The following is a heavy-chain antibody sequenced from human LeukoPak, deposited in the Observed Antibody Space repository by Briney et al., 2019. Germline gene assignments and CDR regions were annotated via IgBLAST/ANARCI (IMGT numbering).Heavy chain of an antibody. J-gene: IGHJ4*02. CDR3: ASKLTAVAGYFDY. Sequence: SSQTLSLTCTVSGDSISSISYYWSWIRQPAGKGLEWIGEIHHSGSTNYNPSLKSRVTISVDKLKNQFSLKMSSVTAADTAVYYCASKLTAVAGYFDYWGQGTLVTVSS. CDR1: GDSISSISYY. CDR2: IHHSGST. D-gene: IGHD6-19*01. V-gene: IGHV4-61*09.